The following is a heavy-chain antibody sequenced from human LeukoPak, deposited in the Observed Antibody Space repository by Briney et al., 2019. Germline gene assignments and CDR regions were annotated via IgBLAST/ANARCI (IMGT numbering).Heavy chain of an antibody. D-gene: IGHD4-17*01. CDR1: GFTFSSYA. Sequence: GGSLRLSCAASGFTFSSYAMSWVRQAPGKGLEWVSYISSSGSTIYYADSVKGRFTISRDNAKNSLYLQMNSLRAEDTAVYYCARAGYDYGDCPGYWGQGTLVTVSS. V-gene: IGHV3-48*04. CDR2: ISSSGSTI. J-gene: IGHJ4*02. CDR3: ARAGYDYGDCPGY.